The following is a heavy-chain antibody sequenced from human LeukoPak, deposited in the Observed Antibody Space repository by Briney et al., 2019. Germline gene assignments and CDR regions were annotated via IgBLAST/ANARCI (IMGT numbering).Heavy chain of an antibody. J-gene: IGHJ4*02. CDR1: GYSFTSYW. D-gene: IGHD1-14*01. V-gene: IGHV5-51*01. CDR2: IYPGDSDI. Sequence: GESLQISCKGSGYSFTSYWIGWVRQLPGKGLEWMGIIYPGDSDIRYSPSFQGQVTISADKSISTAYLHWSILKASDIAMYYCARPSEDGEPATYDYWGQGTLVTVSS. CDR3: ARPSEDGEPATYDY.